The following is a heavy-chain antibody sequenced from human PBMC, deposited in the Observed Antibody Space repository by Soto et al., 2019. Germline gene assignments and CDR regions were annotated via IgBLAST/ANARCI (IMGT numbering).Heavy chain of an antibody. J-gene: IGHJ6*03. CDR1: GGSFSGYY. V-gene: IGHV4-34*01. CDR2: INHSGST. D-gene: IGHD6-19*01. Sequence: PSETLYLTCAAYGGSFSGYYWSWIRQPPGKGLEWIGEINHSGSTNYNPSLKSRVTISVDTSKNQFSLKLSSVTAADTAVYYCARGGSIAVAGTGYYYYMDVWGKGTTVTVSS. CDR3: ARGGSIAVAGTGYYYYMDV.